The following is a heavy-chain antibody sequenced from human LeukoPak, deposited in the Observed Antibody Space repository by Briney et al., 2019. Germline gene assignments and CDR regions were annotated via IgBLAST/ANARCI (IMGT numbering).Heavy chain of an antibody. V-gene: IGHV3-74*01. CDR1: GFTFSNYW. CDR3: ARDLGQYYDTSDNWFDP. Sequence: GGSLRLSCAASGFTFSNYWMHWVRQAPGKGLVWVSRINSDGINTSYADSVKGRSTISRDNAKNTLNLQMNSLRAGDTAVYYCARDLGQYYDTSDNWFDPWGQGTLVTVSS. D-gene: IGHD3-22*01. CDR2: INSDGINT. J-gene: IGHJ5*02.